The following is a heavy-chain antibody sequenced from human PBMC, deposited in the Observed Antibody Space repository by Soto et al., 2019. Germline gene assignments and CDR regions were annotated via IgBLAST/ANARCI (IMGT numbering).Heavy chain of an antibody. CDR3: ARDSWFFTCYYYYYIVV. CDR1: GGSISSGGYY. D-gene: IGHD3-10*01. J-gene: IGHJ6*03. Sequence: PSETLSLTCTVSGGSISSGGYYWSWIRQHPGKGLEWIGYIYYSGSTYYNPSLKSRVTISVDTSKNQFSLKLSSVTAADTAVYYCARDSWFFTCYYYYYIVVSGPTTTLTV. CDR2: IYYSGST. V-gene: IGHV4-31*03.